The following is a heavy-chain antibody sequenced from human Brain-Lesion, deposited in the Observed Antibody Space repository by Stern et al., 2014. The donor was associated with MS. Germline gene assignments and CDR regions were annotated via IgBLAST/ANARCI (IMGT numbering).Heavy chain of an antibody. J-gene: IGHJ4*02. V-gene: IGHV1-24*01. CDR3: ATLSPGAGGNYYRHFDY. Sequence: VQLVESGAEVKKPGASVKVSCKVSGYTLTELFMHWVRQAPRKGLEWMGGVDPEDGETIYAQKIQGRVTMTEDTSTDTAYMELSSLRSEDTAVYYCATLSPGAGGNYYRHFDYWGQGTLVTVSS. D-gene: IGHD1-26*01. CDR1: GYTLTELF. CDR2: VDPEDGET.